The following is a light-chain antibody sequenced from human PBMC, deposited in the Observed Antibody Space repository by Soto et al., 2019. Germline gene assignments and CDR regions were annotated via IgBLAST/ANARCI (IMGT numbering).Light chain of an antibody. CDR3: QSYDSSLSGWL. CDR1: SSDVGGYNY. V-gene: IGLV2-14*01. Sequence: QSALTQPASVSGSPGQSITISCTGTSSDVGGYNYVSWYQQHPGKAPKLMIYDVSNRPSGVSNRFSGSKSGTSASLAITGLQAEDEADYYCQSYDSSLSGWLFGGGTKLTVL. CDR2: DVS. J-gene: IGLJ3*02.